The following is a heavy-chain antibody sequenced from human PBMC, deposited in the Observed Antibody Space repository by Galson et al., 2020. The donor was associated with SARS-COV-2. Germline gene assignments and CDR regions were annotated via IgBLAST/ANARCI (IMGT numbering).Heavy chain of an antibody. V-gene: IGHV3-11*03. CDR3: AGYHKNFGYNLGN. Sequence: GGSLRLSCTASGLIFSDYYMTWIRQAPGKGLEWISYISPSSDYTNYADSVRGRFTISRDNTKTSLFLHMDSLRAEDTAVYYCAGYHKNFGYNLGNWGQGALVTVSS. J-gene: IGHJ4*02. D-gene: IGHD1-1*01. CDR1: GLIFSDYY. CDR2: ISPSSDYT.